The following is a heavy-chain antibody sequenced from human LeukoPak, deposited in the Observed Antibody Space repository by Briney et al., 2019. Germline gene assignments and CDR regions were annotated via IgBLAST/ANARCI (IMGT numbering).Heavy chain of an antibody. CDR2: MNPNSGNT. Sequence: ASVKVSCKASGYTFTSYDINWVRQATGQGLEWMGWMNPNSGNTGYAQKFQGGVTITRNTSISTAYMELSSLRSEDTAVYYCARVSGRYSSSSLNYWGQGTLVTVSS. CDR3: ARVSGRYSSSSLNY. J-gene: IGHJ4*02. V-gene: IGHV1-8*01. D-gene: IGHD6-6*01. CDR1: GYTFTSYD.